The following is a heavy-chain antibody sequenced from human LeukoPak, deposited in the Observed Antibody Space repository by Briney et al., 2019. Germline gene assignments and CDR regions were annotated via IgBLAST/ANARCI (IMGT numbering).Heavy chain of an antibody. CDR3: AMHTIFGVVTHDY. CDR2: IYYSGST. J-gene: IGHJ4*02. CDR1: GGSISSGDYY. D-gene: IGHD3-3*01. Sequence: SETLSLTCTVSGGSISSGDYYWSWIRQPPGKGLEWTGYIYYSGSTYYNPSLKSRVTISVDTSKNQFSLKLSSVTAADTAVYCCAMHTIFGVVTHDYWGQGTLVTVSS. V-gene: IGHV4-30-4*08.